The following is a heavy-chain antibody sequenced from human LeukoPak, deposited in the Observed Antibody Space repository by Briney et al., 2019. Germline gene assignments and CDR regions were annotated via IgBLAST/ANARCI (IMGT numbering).Heavy chain of an antibody. CDR1: GGSISSYY. CDR3: ARGEGDREHLDY. V-gene: IGHV4-59*12. CDR2: IYHSGST. D-gene: IGHD1/OR15-1a*01. Sequence: PSETLSLTCTVSGGSISSYYWSWIRQPPGKGLEWIGEIYHSGSTSYNPSLESRVTISVDNSNNQFSLTLRTVTAADTAVYYCARGEGDREHLDYWGQGTLVTVSS. J-gene: IGHJ4*02.